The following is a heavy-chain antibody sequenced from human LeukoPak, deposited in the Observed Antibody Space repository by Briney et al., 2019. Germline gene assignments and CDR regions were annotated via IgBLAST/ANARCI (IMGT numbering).Heavy chain of an antibody. D-gene: IGHD6-13*01. CDR3: YAGHSASDVFDT. Sequence: ASVKVSCRAAGYTFSVYYRHCVRQAPRPPLQWMGWINPNSGGTNNAQKSQRRVTMTRATYTSTAYIALSRRTADDTASYYCYAGHSASDVFDTWGQGTMVTVSS. V-gene: IGHV1-2*02. J-gene: IGHJ3*02. CDR2: INPNSGGT. CDR1: GYTFSVYY.